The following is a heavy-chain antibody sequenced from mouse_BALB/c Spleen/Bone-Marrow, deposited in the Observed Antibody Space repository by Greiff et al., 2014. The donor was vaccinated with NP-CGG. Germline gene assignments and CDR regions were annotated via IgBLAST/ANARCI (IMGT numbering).Heavy chain of an antibody. CDR3: ARGGGSYGAMDY. D-gene: IGHD2-3*01. CDR1: GYTFTSYW. V-gene: IGHV1S81*02. J-gene: IGHJ4*01. CDR2: INPSNGRT. Sequence: QVQLQQPGAELVKPGASVKLSCKASGYTFTSYWMHWVKQRPGQGLEWIGEINPSNGRTNYNEKFKSKATLTVDKSSSTAYMQLSSLTSEDSAVYYCARGGGSYGAMDYWGQGTSVTVSS.